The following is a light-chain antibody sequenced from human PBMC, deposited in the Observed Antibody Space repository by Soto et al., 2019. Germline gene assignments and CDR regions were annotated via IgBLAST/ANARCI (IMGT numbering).Light chain of an antibody. V-gene: IGLV3-21*02. CDR3: HVWDSSSDHYV. CDR2: DDS. J-gene: IGLJ1*01. Sequence: SYELTQPPSVSVAPGQTARITCGGNNIGGKSVHWYQQKPGQAPVLVVYDDSDRPSGIPDRFSGSNSGDTATLTIRRVEPGVEADYYCHVWDSSSDHYVFGTGTKLTVL. CDR1: NIGGKS.